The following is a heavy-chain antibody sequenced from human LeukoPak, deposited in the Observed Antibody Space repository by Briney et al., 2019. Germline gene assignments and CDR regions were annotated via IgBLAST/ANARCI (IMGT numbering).Heavy chain of an antibody. CDR3: AREPLVVVTASHYYYYGMDV. J-gene: IGHJ6*02. CDR2: IYYSGST. V-gene: IGHV4-30-4*01. Sequence: PSRTLSLTCTVSGGSISSGDYYWSWIRQPPGKGLEWIGYIYYSGSTYYNPSLKSRVTISVDTSKNQFSLKLSSVTAADTAVYYCAREPLVVVTASHYYYYGMDVWGQGTTVTVSS. D-gene: IGHD2-21*02. CDR1: GGSISSGDYY.